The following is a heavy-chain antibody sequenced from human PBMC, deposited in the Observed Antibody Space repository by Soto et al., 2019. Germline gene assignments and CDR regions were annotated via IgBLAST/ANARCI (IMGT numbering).Heavy chain of an antibody. CDR2: VYNSGAT. CDR1: GDSIIGTGW. Sequence: QVQLQESGPGLVRPSGTLSLTCAVSGDSIIGTGWWSWVRQSPGKGLDWIGEVYNSGATNYNPSLKSRVTISVDTSRNQFSLNLGSVTAADTAVYYCVRNGYYSLDVWGQGTTVTVSS. V-gene: IGHV4-4*02. CDR3: VRNGYYSLDV. J-gene: IGHJ6*02. D-gene: IGHD3-22*01.